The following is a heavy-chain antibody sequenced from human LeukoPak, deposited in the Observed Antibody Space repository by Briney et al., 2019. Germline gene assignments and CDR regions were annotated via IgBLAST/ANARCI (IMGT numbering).Heavy chain of an antibody. CDR1: GGSISSSSYY. V-gene: IGHV4-39*07. CDR3: ARDLMGQLVPRDLHAFDI. J-gene: IGHJ3*02. Sequence: SETPSLTCTVSGGSISSSSYYWGWIRQPPGKGLEWIGSIYYSGSTYYNPSLKSRVTISVDTSKNQFSLKLSSVTAADTAVYYCARDLMGQLVPRDLHAFDIWGQGTMVTVSS. D-gene: IGHD6-13*01. CDR2: IYYSGST.